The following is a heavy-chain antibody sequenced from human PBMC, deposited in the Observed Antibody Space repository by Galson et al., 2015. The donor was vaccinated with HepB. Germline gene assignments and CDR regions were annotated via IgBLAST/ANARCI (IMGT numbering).Heavy chain of an antibody. V-gene: IGHV3-64D*06. CDR3: VKGRGRNPDY. J-gene: IGHJ4*02. CDR1: GFTFSNYA. D-gene: IGHD1-14*01. Sequence: SLRLSCAASGFTFSNYAMHWVRQAPGKGLEYVSAIYINGITTFYADSVKGRFTISRDNSKTTLYLHMSSLRLEDTAVYYCVKGRGRNPDYWGQGTLVTVSS. CDR2: IYINGITT.